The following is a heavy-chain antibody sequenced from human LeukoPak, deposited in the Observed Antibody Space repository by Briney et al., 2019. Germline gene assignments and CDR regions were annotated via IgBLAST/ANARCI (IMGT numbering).Heavy chain of an antibody. V-gene: IGHV1-2*02. CDR3: ARDRSGSTRGFDP. J-gene: IGHJ5*02. CDR2: INPNSGGT. D-gene: IGHD1-26*01. CDR1: GYTFTSYY. Sequence: GASVKVSCKASGYTFTSYYMHWVRQAPGQGLEWMGWINPNSGGTSYAQKFQGRVTMTRDTSISTAYMELSRLRSDDTAVYYCARDRSGSTRGFDPWGQGTLVTVSS.